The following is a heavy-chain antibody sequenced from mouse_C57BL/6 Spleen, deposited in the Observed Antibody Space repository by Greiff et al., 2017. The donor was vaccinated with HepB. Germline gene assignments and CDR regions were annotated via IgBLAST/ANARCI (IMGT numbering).Heavy chain of an antibody. V-gene: IGHV1-26*01. CDR2: INPNNGGT. J-gene: IGHJ2*01. CDR1: GYTFTDYY. D-gene: IGHD2-4*01. CDR3: AKGLYYDYDLAF. Sequence: EVQLQQSGPELVKPGASVKISCKASGYTFTDYYMNWVKQSHGKSLEWIGDINPNNGGTSYNQKFKGKATLTVDKSSSTAYMELRSLTSEDSAVYYCAKGLYYDYDLAFWGQGTTLTVSS.